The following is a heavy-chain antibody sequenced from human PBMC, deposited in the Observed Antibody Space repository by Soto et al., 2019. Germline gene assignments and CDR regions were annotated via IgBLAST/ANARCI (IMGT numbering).Heavy chain of an antibody. CDR3: ASSMVRGAPYNWFDP. J-gene: IGHJ5*02. V-gene: IGHV4-4*02. CDR2: IYHSGST. D-gene: IGHD3-10*01. Sequence: PSETLSLTCAVSGGSISSSNWWSWVRQPPGKGLEWIGEIYHSGSTNYNPSLKSRVTISVDKSKNQSSLKLSSVTAADTAVYYCASSMVRGAPYNWFDPWGQGTLVTVSS. CDR1: GGSISSSNW.